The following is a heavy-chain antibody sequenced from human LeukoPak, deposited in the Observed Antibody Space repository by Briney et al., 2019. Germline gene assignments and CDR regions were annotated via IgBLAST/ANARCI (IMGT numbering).Heavy chain of an antibody. CDR3: ARDAYYYGSGSYPRYYGMDV. D-gene: IGHD3-10*01. Sequence: GGSLRLSCAASGFTFSSYWVSWVRQAPGKGLEWVANIKQDGSEKYYVDSVKGRFTISRDNAKNSLYLQMNSLRAEDTAVYYCARDAYYYGSGSYPRYYGMDVWGKGTTVTVSS. CDR2: IKQDGSEK. CDR1: GFTFSSYW. J-gene: IGHJ6*04. V-gene: IGHV3-7*03.